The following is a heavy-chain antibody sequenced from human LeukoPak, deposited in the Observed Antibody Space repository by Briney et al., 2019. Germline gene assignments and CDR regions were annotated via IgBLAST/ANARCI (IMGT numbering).Heavy chain of an antibody. D-gene: IGHD3-22*01. CDR1: GYTYTSYA. V-gene: IGHV7-4-1*02. Sequence: VASVKVSCKASGYTYTSYAMNWVRQAPGQGLDWMGWSNTNTGNPTYAQGFTGRFVFSLDTSVSTAYLQISSLKAEDTAVYYCARASDVDYYYDSSGYPRTISPFYYWGQGTLVTVSS. CDR3: ARASDVDYYYDSSGYPRTISPFYY. CDR2: SNTNTGNP. J-gene: IGHJ4*02.